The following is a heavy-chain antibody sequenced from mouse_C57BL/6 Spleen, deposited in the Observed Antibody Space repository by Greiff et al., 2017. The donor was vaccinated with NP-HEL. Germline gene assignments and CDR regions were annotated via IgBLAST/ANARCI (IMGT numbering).Heavy chain of an antibody. V-gene: IGHV1-47*01. Sequence: VQLQQSGAELVKPGASVKMSCKASGYTFTTYPIEWMKQNPGKSLEWIGNFHPYNDDTKYNEKFKGKATLTVEKSSSTVYLELSRLTSDDSAVYYCARRDYGSEGWYYDDWGKGTTVTVSS. CDR2: FHPYNDDT. CDR1: GYTFTTYP. J-gene: IGHJ1*03. CDR3: ARRDYGSEGWYYDD. D-gene: IGHD1-1*01.